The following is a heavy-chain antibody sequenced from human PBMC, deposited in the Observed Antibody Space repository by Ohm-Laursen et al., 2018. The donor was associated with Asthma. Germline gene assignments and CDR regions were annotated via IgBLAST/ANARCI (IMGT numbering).Heavy chain of an antibody. CDR3: ARDTTMVRGVIPRDYGMDV. CDR2: IWYDGSNK. Sequence: SLRLSCAASGFTFSSYGMHWVRQAPGKGLEWVAVIWYDGSNKYYADSVKGRFTISRDNSKNTLYLQMNSLRAEDTAVYYCARDTTMVRGVIPRDYGMDVWGQGTTVTVSS. D-gene: IGHD3-10*01. J-gene: IGHJ6*02. CDR1: GFTFSSYG. V-gene: IGHV3-33*01.